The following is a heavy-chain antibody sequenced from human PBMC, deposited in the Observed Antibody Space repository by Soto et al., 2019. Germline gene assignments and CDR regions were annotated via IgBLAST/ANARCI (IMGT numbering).Heavy chain of an antibody. V-gene: IGHV4-31*03. CDR1: GGSISSGGYY. J-gene: IGHJ6*02. Sequence: QVQLQESGPGLVKPSQTLSLTCTVSGGSISSGGYYWSWIRQHPGKGLEWIGYIDYSGSSYCNPSRKSRVTISLHPTNSLFCVKRSSVSAADTPVYYCARAGYASSGYYSWGLGMDVWGQGTTVTVSS. CDR2: IDYSGSS. D-gene: IGHD3-22*01. CDR3: ARAGYASSGYYSWGLGMDV.